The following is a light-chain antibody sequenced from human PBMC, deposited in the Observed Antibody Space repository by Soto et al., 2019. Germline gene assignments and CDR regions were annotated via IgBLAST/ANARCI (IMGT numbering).Light chain of an antibody. J-gene: IGKJ4*01. CDR1: QGISSY. CDR2: AAS. CDR3: QHLNSYPLT. Sequence: DIQMTQSPSTMSSSLGDRVTITCRASQGISSYLACYQQKPGKAPKLLIYAASTLQSGVPSRFSGSGCGTEFTLTIISLQPEDFATYYCQHLNSYPLTFGGGTKVDIK. V-gene: IGKV1-9*01.